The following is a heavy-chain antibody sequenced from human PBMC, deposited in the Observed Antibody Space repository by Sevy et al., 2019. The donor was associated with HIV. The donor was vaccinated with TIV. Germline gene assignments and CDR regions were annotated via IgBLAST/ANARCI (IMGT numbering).Heavy chain of an antibody. J-gene: IGHJ3*02. V-gene: IGHV1-2*02. CDR2: INPNSGGT. CDR1: GYTFTDYF. Sequence: ASVKVSCKASGYTFTDYFMHWVRQAPGQGLEWMGWINPNSGGTNYAQRFRGRVTMTRDTSISTAYMELSRLRSDDRAVYYCASLSGYYYDSSRYYNTDAFDIWGQGTMVTVSS. D-gene: IGHD3-22*01. CDR3: ASLSGYYYDSSRYYNTDAFDI.